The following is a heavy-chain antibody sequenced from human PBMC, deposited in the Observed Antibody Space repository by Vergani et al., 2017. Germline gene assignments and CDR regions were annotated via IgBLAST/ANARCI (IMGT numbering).Heavy chain of an antibody. D-gene: IGHD3-3*01. V-gene: IGHV1-69*01. CDR2: VIPIFGTA. J-gene: IGHJ6*03. CDR3: SRDGPFYDFWSGYPNNYYYYYMDV. Sequence: QVQLVQSGAEVKKPGSSVKVSCKASGGTFSSYAISWVRQAPGQGLEWMGGVIPIFGTANYAPKFQGRVTITADESTSTAYMELSSLRSEDTAVYYCSRDGPFYDFWSGYPNNYYYYYMDVWGKGP. CDR1: GGTFSSYA.